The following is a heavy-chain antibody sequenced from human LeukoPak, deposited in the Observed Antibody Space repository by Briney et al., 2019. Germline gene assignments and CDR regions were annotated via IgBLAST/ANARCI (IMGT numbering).Heavy chain of an antibody. CDR3: VKGMEDYDILTGVLDV. CDR1: GFTFSSYA. J-gene: IGHJ6*02. CDR2: ISSNGGST. V-gene: IGHV3-64D*06. D-gene: IGHD3-9*01. Sequence: GGSLRLSCSASGFTFSSYAMHWVRQAPGKGLEYVSAISSNGGSTYYADSVKGRFTISRDNSKNTLYLQMSSLRAEDTAVYYCVKGMEDYDILTGVLDVWGQGTTVTVSS.